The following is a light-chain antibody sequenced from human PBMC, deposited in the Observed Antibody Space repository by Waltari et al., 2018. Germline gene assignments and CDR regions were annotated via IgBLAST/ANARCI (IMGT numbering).Light chain of an antibody. CDR3: QQYNTYSS. CDR2: KAS. CDR1: QSISDW. Sequence: DIQMTQSPSSLSASVGDRVTIPCRASQSISDWLAWDQQKPGKAPMLLIYKASILKSGVPSRCSGSGSGTQFTLTISSLQPDDFATYYCQQYNTYSSFGQGTKLEIK. V-gene: IGKV1-5*03. J-gene: IGKJ2*01.